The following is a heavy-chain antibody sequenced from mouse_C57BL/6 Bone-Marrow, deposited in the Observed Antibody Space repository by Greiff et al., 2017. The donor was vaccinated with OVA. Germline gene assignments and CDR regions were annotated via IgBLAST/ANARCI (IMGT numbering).Heavy chain of an antibody. CDR1: GYTFTDYY. J-gene: IGHJ2*01. Sequence: EVQLQQSGPELVKPGASVKISCKASGYTFTDYYMNWVKQSHGKSLEWIGDINPNNGGTSYNQKFKGKATLTVDKSSSTAYMELRSLTSEDSAVYYCARWYSSGYWGQGTTLTVSS. D-gene: IGHD3-2*02. CDR2: INPNNGGT. V-gene: IGHV1-26*01. CDR3: ARWYSSGY.